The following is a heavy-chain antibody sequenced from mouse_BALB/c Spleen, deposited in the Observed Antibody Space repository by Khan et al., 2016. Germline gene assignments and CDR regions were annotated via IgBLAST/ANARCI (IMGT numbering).Heavy chain of an antibody. V-gene: IGHV3-1*02. J-gene: IGHJ2*01. CDR3: ATSTSGYWYYFAY. D-gene: IGHD3-1*01. CDR2: IHYSGST. Sequence: EVQLQESGPDLVKPSQSLSLTCTVTGYSIPSHYSWHWIRHFPGNKLEWMGYIHYSGSTNYNPSLKSRISITRDTSKNQFFLQLNSVTTEDKATXYCATSTSGYWYYFAYWGQGTTLTVSS. CDR1: GYSIPSHYS.